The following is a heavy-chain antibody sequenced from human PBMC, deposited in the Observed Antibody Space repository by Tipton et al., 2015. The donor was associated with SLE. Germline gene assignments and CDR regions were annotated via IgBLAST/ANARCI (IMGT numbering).Heavy chain of an antibody. D-gene: IGHD4-11*01. CDR1: SGSISSGNYY. CDR3: VRGVYSIFNWFDP. Sequence: TLSLTCTVSSGSISSGNYYWNWIRQPAGKGLEWIGRISTSGSTNYNPSLKSRVTISIDTSKSQFSLKMNSVTAADTAVYYCVRGVYSIFNWFDPWGQGTLVTVSS. J-gene: IGHJ5*02. CDR2: ISTSGST. V-gene: IGHV4-61*02.